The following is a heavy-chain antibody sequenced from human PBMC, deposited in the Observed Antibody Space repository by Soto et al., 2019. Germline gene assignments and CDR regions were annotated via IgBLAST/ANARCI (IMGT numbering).Heavy chain of an antibody. J-gene: IGHJ6*02. Sequence: SETLSLTCTVSGGSISSGGYYWSWIRQHPGKGLEWIGYIYYSGSTYYNPSLKSRVTISVDTSKNQFSLKLSSVTAADTAVYYCAREDSAPRGMDVWGQGTTGTVSS. CDR2: IYYSGST. CDR3: AREDSAPRGMDV. CDR1: GGSISSGGYY. V-gene: IGHV4-31*03. D-gene: IGHD1-26*01.